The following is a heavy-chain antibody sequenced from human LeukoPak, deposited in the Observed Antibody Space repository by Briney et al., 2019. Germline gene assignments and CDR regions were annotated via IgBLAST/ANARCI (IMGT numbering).Heavy chain of an antibody. D-gene: IGHD3-22*01. J-gene: IGHJ3*02. V-gene: IGHV4-39*07. Sequence: SETLSLTCTVSGGSISSSSYYWGWIRQPPGKGLEWIGTIDYSSGSTYYKPSLKSRVTIAIDASKNQFSLKVSSVTAADSAVYYCARDGVGYFDSSVYKPDAFDIWGQGTMVTVSS. CDR2: IDYSSGST. CDR3: ARDGVGYFDSSVYKPDAFDI. CDR1: GGSISSSSYY.